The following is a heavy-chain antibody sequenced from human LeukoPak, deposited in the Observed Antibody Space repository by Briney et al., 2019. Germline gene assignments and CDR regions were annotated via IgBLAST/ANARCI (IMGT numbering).Heavy chain of an antibody. CDR1: GFTFSNVW. J-gene: IGHJ4*02. Sequence: AGGSLRLSCAASGFTFSNVWMAWVRQAPGKGLEWIGRVKSKTDGGTIDYAAPVKGRFTISRDDSKNTLYLQMNSLKTEDTAVYYCTTYSSDSSGYYQFDYWGQGTLVTVSS. V-gene: IGHV3-15*01. CDR2: VKSKTDGGTI. CDR3: TTYSSDSSGYYQFDY. D-gene: IGHD3-22*01.